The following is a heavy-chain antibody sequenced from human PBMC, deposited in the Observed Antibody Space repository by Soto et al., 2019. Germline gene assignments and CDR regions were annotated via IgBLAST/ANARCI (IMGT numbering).Heavy chain of an antibody. Sequence: QVQLVQSGAEVKKPGSSVKVSCKASGGTFSSYAISWVRQAPGQGLEWMGGIIPISDTTNYAQKFQGRVTITADESTSTDYKELSSLRSEDTAVYYCARSQGSSTSLEIYYYYYYGMDVWGQGTKVTVSS. CDR3: ARSQGSSTSLEIYYYYYYGMDV. J-gene: IGHJ6*02. CDR2: IIPISDTT. CDR1: GGTFSSYA. V-gene: IGHV1-69*01. D-gene: IGHD2-2*01.